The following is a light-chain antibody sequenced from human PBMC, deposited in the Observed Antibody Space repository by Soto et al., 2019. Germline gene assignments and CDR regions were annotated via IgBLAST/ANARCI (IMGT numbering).Light chain of an antibody. J-gene: IGLJ2*01. Sequence: QAVVIQEPSLTVSPGETVTVTCGSSTGAVTSGQYPYWFQQKPGQPPKTLIYDISNKHSWTPARFSGSLRGGKAALTLSGAQPEDEADYYCLLSYSGARVFGGGTKLTVL. CDR2: DIS. CDR3: LLSYSGARV. CDR1: TGAVTSGQY. V-gene: IGLV7-46*01.